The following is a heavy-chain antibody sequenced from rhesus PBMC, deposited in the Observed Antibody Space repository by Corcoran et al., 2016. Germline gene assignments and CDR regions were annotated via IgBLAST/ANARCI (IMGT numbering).Heavy chain of an antibody. D-gene: IGHD4-23*01. V-gene: IGHV3-118*01. CDR1: GFTFSSSA. J-gene: IGHJ4*01. CDR2: IRSKSNKYST. Sequence: EVQLVESGGGLVQPGGSLRLSCAASGFTFSSSAMHWVRQASGKGLEWVGRIRSKSNKYSTGYAASVKGRFTISRDDSKNTAYLQMNSLKTEDTAVYYCARVLYSNYLYWGQGVLVTVSS. CDR3: ARVLYSNYLY.